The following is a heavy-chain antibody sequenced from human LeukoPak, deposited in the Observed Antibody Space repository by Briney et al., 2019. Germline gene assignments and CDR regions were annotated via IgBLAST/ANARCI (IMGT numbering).Heavy chain of an antibody. V-gene: IGHV4-4*02. CDR1: GGSISSSNW. CDR3: ATGGGWYSFDP. D-gene: IGHD6-19*01. J-gene: IGHJ5*02. CDR2: VYLSGST. Sequence: SETLSLTCAVSGGSISSSNWWSWVRQPPGKGLEWIGEVYLSGSTSYNPSLKSRVTISVDKSKNQFSLNLSSVTAADTAVYYCATGGGWYSFDPWGQGTLVTVSS.